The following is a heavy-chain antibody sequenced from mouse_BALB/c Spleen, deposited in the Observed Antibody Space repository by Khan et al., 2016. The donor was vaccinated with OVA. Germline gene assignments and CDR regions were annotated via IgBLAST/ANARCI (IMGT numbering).Heavy chain of an antibody. J-gene: IGHJ4*01. CDR3: VRHKNYYGEDAMDY. V-gene: IGHV10-1*02. CDR2: IRSKTNNYAT. D-gene: IGHD1-1*01. CDR1: GFTFNTYA. Sequence: EVQLVESGGGLVQPKGSLKLSCAASGFTFNTYAMNWVRQAPGKGLEWVARIRSKTNNYATYYADSVKDRFTISRDDSQSMLYLQMNNLKTEDTAMYVCVRHKNYYGEDAMDYWGQGTSVTVSS.